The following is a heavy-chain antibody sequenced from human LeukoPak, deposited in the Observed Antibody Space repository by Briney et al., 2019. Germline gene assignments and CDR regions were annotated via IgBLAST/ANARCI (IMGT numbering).Heavy chain of an antibody. CDR3: VSVHSAGWGY. D-gene: IGHD6-25*01. Sequence: GGSLRLSCAPSVFTFSTYRMNWVRQAAGKGLEGVSYISSSSGTIYYADSVKCRFTSSRDNAEISLYLQMNSLRAEDRAVYYCVSVHSAGWGYWGEGTLVTVS. J-gene: IGHJ4*02. CDR1: VFTFSTYR. CDR2: ISSSSGTI. V-gene: IGHV3-48*01.